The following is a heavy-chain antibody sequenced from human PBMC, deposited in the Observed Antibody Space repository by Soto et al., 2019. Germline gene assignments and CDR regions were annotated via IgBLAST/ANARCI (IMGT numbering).Heavy chain of an antibody. D-gene: IGHD6-19*01. V-gene: IGHV3-23*01. J-gene: IGHJ4*02. CDR1: GFTFSSYA. CDR3: AKVPIPYGWTRKFDY. Sequence: VGSLRLSCAASGFTFSSYAMSWVRQAPGKGLEWVSAISGSGGSTYYADSVKGRFTISRDNSKNTLYLQMNSLRAEDTAVYYCAKVPIPYGWTRKFDYWGQGTLVTVSS. CDR2: ISGSGGST.